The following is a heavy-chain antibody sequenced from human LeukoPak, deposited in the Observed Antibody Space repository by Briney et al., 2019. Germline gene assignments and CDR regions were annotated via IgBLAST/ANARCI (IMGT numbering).Heavy chain of an antibody. CDR3: ASDSSGWYLRGPFDY. Sequence: PSETLSLTCAVSGYSISSGYYWGWIRQPPGKGLEWVGSIYHSGSTYYNPSLKSRVTISVDTSKNQFSLKLSSVTAADTAVYYCASDSSGWYLRGPFDYWGQGTPVTVSS. CDR1: GYSISSGYY. J-gene: IGHJ4*02. D-gene: IGHD6-19*01. CDR2: IYHSGST. V-gene: IGHV4-38-2*01.